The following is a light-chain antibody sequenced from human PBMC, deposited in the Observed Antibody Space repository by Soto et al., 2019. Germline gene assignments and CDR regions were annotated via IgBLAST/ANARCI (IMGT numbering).Light chain of an antibody. Sequence: QMSQQPWTRSGAVGDIVTMTCRASQTISSWLAWYQQKPGKAPKLLIYKASTLKSGVPSRFSGSGSGTEFTLTISSMQPDDFANYYCQHYNSYSEAFGQGTKVDIK. CDR2: KAS. CDR1: QTISSW. CDR3: QHYNSYSEA. J-gene: IGKJ1*01. V-gene: IGKV1-5*03.